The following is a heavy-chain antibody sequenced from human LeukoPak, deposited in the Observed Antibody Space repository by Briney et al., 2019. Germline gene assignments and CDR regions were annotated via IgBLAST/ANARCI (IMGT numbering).Heavy chain of an antibody. D-gene: IGHD2-21*01. V-gene: IGHV3-11*03. CDR3: VRTCDAVTGAFDI. CDR2: ISSSGSYT. CDR1: GFTFRDYY. Sequence: GGSLRLSCADSGFTFRDYYMSWIRQAPGKGLEWVSYISSSGSYTKKADSVEGRFTISRDNAKNSMYLQMNSLRAEDTAVYYCVRTCDAVTGAFDIWGQGTMVTVSS. J-gene: IGHJ3*02.